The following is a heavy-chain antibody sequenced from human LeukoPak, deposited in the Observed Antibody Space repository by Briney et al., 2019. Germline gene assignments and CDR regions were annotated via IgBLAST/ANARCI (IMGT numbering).Heavy chain of an antibody. CDR3: ARGAVVITTEGWFDP. Sequence: SETLSLTCTVSGGSISSYYWSWIRQPPGKGLEWIGYIYYSGSTNYNPSLKSRVTISVDTSKNQFSLKLSSVTAADTAVYYCARGAVVITTEGWFDPWGQGTLVTVSS. CDR2: IYYSGST. V-gene: IGHV4-59*01. CDR1: GGSISSYY. J-gene: IGHJ5*02. D-gene: IGHD3-22*01.